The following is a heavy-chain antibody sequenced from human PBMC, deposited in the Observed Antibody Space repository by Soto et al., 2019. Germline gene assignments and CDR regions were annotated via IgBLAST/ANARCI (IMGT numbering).Heavy chain of an antibody. CDR2: IYYSGST. CDR1: GGSISSGDYY. Sequence: SETLSLTCTVSGGSISSGDYYWSWIRQPPGKGLEWIGYIYYSGSTYYNPSLKSRVTISVDTSKNQFSLKLSSVTAADTAVYYCARERRVRGVPFDPWGQGTLVTVSS. J-gene: IGHJ5*02. V-gene: IGHV4-30-4*01. D-gene: IGHD3-10*01. CDR3: ARERRVRGVPFDP.